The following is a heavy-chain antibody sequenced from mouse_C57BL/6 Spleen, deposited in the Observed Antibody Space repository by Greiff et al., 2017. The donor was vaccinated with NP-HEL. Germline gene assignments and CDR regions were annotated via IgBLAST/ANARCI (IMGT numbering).Heavy chain of an antibody. J-gene: IGHJ1*03. CDR3: ARYYGRSYGYFDV. CDR1: GYTFTNYW. D-gene: IGHD1-1*01. V-gene: IGHV1-63*01. CDR2: IYPGGGYT. Sequence: QVHVKQSGAELVRPGTSVKMSCKASGYTFTNYWIGWAKQRPGHGLEWIGDIYPGGGYTNYNEKFKGKATLTADKSSSTAYMQFSSLTSEDSAIYYCARYYGRSYGYFDVWGTGTTVTVSS.